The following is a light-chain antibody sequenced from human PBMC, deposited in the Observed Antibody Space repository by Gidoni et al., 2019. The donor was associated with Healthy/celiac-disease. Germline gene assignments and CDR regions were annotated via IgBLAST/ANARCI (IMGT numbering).Light chain of an antibody. V-gene: IGLV2-14*01. J-gene: IGLJ1*01. CDR2: EVT. Sequence: QSALTQPASVSGSPRQSITFSCTGTSSDIGRYNHVSWYQQHPGKAPKLLIYEVTYRPSGVSSRFSGSKSGNSASLTISGLQAEDEGDYYCTSFTSTFTYVFGTGTRVTVL. CDR1: SSDIGRYNH. CDR3: TSFTSTFTYV.